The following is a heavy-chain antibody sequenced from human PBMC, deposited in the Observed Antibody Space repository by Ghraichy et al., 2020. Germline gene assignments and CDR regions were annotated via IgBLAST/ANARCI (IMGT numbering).Heavy chain of an antibody. CDR1: GYTFTSYY. V-gene: IGHV1-46*01. J-gene: IGHJ3*02. D-gene: IGHD3-22*01. CDR2: INPSGGST. CDR3: ARDWAETNYDSSGYAFDI. Sequence: ASVKVSCKASGYTFTSYYMHWVRQAPGQGLEWMGIINPSGGSTSYAQKFQGRVTMTRDTSTSTVYMELSSLRSEDTAVYYCARDWAETNYDSSGYAFDIWGQGTMVTVSS.